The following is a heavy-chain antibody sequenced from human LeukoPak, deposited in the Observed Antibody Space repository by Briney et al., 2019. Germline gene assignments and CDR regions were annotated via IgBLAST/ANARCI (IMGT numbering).Heavy chain of an antibody. V-gene: IGHV4-59*01. CDR2: IYYSGST. D-gene: IGHD3-22*01. CDR3: AESGYYDSSGYPET. Sequence: NPSETLSLTCTVSGGSISSCYWSWIRQPPGKGLEWIGYIYYSGSTNYNPSLKSRVTISVDTSKNQFSLKLSSVTAADTAVYYCAESGYYDSSGYPETWGQGTLVTVSS. J-gene: IGHJ5*02. CDR1: GGSISSCY.